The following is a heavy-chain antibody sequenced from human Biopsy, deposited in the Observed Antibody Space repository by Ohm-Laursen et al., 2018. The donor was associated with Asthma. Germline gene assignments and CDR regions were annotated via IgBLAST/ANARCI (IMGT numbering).Heavy chain of an antibody. D-gene: IGHD6-13*01. CDR3: AKDRVAGRSYYFDY. V-gene: IGHV3-30*18. CDR2: ILFDGRKI. CDR1: GFNFHNYG. J-gene: IGHJ4*02. Sequence: SLRLSCSASGFNFHNYGMNWVRRAPGKGLEWVAQILFDGRKINYPDSVKGRSTISRDNSKNMVYLQMNSLRPEDTAVYYCAKDRVAGRSYYFDYWGQGSLVSVSS.